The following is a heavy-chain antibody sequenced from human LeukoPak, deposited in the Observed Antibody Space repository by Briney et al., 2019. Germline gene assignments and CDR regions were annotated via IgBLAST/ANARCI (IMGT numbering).Heavy chain of an antibody. Sequence: PGGSLRLSCAASGFTFSSYSMNWVRQAPGKGLEWVGFIRSKAYGGTTEYAASVKGRFTISRDDSKSIAYLQMNSLKTEDTAVYYCTRGSDFWSGYYVNFDYWGQGTLVTVSS. CDR1: GFTFSSYS. CDR3: TRGSDFWSGYYVNFDY. V-gene: IGHV3-49*04. CDR2: IRSKAYGGTT. D-gene: IGHD3-3*01. J-gene: IGHJ4*02.